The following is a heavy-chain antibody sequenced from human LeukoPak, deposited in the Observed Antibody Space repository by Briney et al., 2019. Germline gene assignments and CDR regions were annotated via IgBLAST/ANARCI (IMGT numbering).Heavy chain of an antibody. CDR2: IYYSGST. CDR3: ARGTPDYYGSGSYLDYYYYGMDV. D-gene: IGHD3-10*01. J-gene: IGHJ6*02. CDR1: GGSISSYY. V-gene: IGHV4-59*01. Sequence: ASETLSLTCTVSGGSISSYYWSWIRQPPGKGLEWIGYIYYSGSTNYNPSLKSRVTISVDTSKNQFSLKLSSVTAADTAVYYCARGTPDYYGSGSYLDYYYYGMDVWGQGTSVTVSS.